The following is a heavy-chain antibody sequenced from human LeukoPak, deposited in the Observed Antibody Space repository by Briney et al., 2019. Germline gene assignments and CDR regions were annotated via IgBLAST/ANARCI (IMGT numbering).Heavy chain of an antibody. CDR2: MNPNSGST. Sequence: ASVTVSCKASGYTFTSYDINWVRQAPGQGLEWMGWMNPNSGSTGYAQKFQGRVTITSNTSISTAYMELSGLRSEDTAVYYCARGRSTGYPYYFEYWGQGTLVTVSS. V-gene: IGHV1-8*03. D-gene: IGHD5-12*01. J-gene: IGHJ4*02. CDR1: GYTFTSYD. CDR3: ARGRSTGYPYYFEY.